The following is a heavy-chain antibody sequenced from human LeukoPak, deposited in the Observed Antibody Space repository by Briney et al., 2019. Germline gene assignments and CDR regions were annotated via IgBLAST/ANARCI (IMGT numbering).Heavy chain of an antibody. Sequence: GGSLRLSCAASGFTFSGSAMHWVRQASGKGLEWVGRIRSKANNYATTYAASMKGRFTISRDDSKNTAYLQMNSLKTEDTAVYYCTSGLSVLRSNNTPVDYWGQGTLVTVSS. V-gene: IGHV3-73*01. CDR3: TSGLSVLRSNNTPVDY. D-gene: IGHD4-17*01. CDR1: GFTFSGSA. J-gene: IGHJ4*02. CDR2: IRSKANNYAT.